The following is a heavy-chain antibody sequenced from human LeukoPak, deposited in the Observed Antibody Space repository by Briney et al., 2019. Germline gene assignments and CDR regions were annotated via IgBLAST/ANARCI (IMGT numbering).Heavy chain of an antibody. J-gene: IGHJ4*02. Sequence: SETLSLTCAVSGGSISSSNWWRWVRQPPGKGLEWIGEIYHSGSTNYNPSLKSRVTISVDKSKNQFSLKLSSVTAADTAVYYCARRVGIVGATFDYWGQGTLVTVSS. CDR2: IYHSGST. V-gene: IGHV4-4*02. D-gene: IGHD1-26*01. CDR3: ARRVGIVGATFDY. CDR1: GGSISSSNW.